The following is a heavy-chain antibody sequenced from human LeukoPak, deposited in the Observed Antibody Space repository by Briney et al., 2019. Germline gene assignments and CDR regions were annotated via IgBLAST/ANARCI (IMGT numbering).Heavy chain of an antibody. CDR3: ARRFVGYYYYMDV. J-gene: IGHJ6*03. CDR2: IYTSGST. V-gene: IGHV4-61*02. D-gene: IGHD3-16*01. Sequence: PSETLSLTCTVSGGSLSSGNYYWSWIRQPAGKGLEWIGLIYTSGSTKYNPSLKSRVNISVDTSKNQFSLKLSSVTAADTTVYYCARRFVGYYYYMDVWGKGTTVTISS. CDR1: GGSLSSGNYY.